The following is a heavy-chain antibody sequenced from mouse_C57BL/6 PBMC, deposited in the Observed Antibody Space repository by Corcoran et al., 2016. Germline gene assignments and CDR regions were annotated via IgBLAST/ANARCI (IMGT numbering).Heavy chain of an antibody. CDR3: AKSDCDPLFDY. J-gene: IGHJ2*01. CDR2: INTYSGVP. Sequence: QIQLVQSGPELKKPGETVKISCKASGYTFTTYGMSWVKQAPGKGLKWMGWINTYSGVPTYADDFKGRFAFSLETSASTAYLQINNLNNEDTATYFCAKSDCDPLFDYWGQGTTLTFSS. V-gene: IGHV9-3*01. CDR1: GYTFTTYG.